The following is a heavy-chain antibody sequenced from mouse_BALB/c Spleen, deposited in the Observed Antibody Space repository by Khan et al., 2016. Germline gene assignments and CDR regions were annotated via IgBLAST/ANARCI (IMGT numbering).Heavy chain of an antibody. CDR1: GYTFSSYW. CDR3: AVGGYDYVPSWFAY. V-gene: IGHV1-9*01. Sequence: QVQLQQSGAELMKPGASVKISCKATGYTFSSYWIEWVKQRPGHGLEWIGEILPGSGSTNYNEKFKGKATFTADTSSNTAYMQLSSLTSEDSAVYYCAVGGYDYVPSWFAYWGQGTLVTVSA. CDR2: ILPGSGST. J-gene: IGHJ3*01. D-gene: IGHD1-2*01.